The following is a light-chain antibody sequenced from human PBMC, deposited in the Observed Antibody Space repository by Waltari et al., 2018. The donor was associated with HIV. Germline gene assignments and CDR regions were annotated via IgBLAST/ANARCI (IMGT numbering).Light chain of an antibody. CDR3: QQRSDWPYT. CDR1: PSVSSH. Sequence: PGEGATLSCRASPSVSSHLAWYQQIPGHPPRLLIYGTSNRAPGVPARFSGSGSGTDFTLTISSLEPEDFAVYFCQQRSDWPYTFGQGTKVEIK. J-gene: IGKJ2*01. CDR2: GTS. V-gene: IGKV3-11*01.